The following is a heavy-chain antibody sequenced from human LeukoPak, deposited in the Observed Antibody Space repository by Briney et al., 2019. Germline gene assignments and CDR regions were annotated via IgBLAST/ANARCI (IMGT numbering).Heavy chain of an antibody. CDR2: MNPNSGNT. V-gene: IGHV1-8*02. J-gene: IGHJ1*01. Sequence: GASVKVSCKASGFPFTGYYMHWVRQAPGQGLEWMGWMNPNSGNTGYAQKFQGRVTMTRNTSISTAYMELSSLRSEDTAVYYCARGLSISTQQWGQGTLVTVSS. D-gene: IGHD3-3*01. CDR1: GFPFTGYY. CDR3: ARGLSISTQQ.